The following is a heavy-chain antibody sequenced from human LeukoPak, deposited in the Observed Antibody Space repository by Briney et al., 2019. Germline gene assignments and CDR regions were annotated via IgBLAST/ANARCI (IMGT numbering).Heavy chain of an antibody. V-gene: IGHV1-2*06. Sequence: GASVKVSCKXSGYTFTGNYMHWVRQAPGQGLEWMGRINPNSGGTNYAQKFQGRVTMTRDTSISTAYMELSRLRSDDTAVYYCARVLYGSGSYYNGWYFDLWGRGTLVTVSS. CDR3: ARVLYGSGSYYNGWYFDL. J-gene: IGHJ2*01. D-gene: IGHD3-10*01. CDR2: INPNSGGT. CDR1: GYTFTGNY.